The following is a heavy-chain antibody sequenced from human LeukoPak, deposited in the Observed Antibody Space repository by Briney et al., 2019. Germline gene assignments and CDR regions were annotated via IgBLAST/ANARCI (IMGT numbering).Heavy chain of an antibody. J-gene: IGHJ6*02. CDR2: IWYDGSNK. D-gene: IGHD2-2*01. Sequence: PGGSLRLSCVASGFTFSAYSMNWVRQAPGKGLEWVAVIWYDGSNKYYADSVKGRLTISRDNSKNTLSLQMNSLRVEDTAVYYCARAPTTSHYYYGLDVWGQGTTVTVSS. CDR3: ARAPTTSHYYYGLDV. CDR1: GFTFSAYS. V-gene: IGHV3-33*08.